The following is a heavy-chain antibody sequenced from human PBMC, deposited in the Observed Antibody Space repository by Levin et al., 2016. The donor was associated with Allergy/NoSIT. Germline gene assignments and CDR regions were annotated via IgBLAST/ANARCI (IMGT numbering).Heavy chain of an antibody. CDR3: ARGGAAVASAAQY. CDR2: ISNDVTTT. D-gene: IGHD6-19*01. Sequence: GGSLRLSCAASGFTFSIYWMHWVRQAPGKGLEWVSRISNDVTTTSYADSVKGRFTISRDNAKNTVYLQMNSLTAEDTAVYYCARGGAAVASAAQYGGQGTLVTVSS. J-gene: IGHJ4*02. V-gene: IGHV3-74*01. CDR1: GFTFSIYW.